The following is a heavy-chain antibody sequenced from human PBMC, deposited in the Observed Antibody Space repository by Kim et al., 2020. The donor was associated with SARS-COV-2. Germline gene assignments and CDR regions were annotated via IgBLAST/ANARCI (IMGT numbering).Heavy chain of an antibody. CDR2: ISSNANSSAT. D-gene: IGHD1-1*01. CDR1: DFTFSDSA. Sequence: GGSLRLSCAASDFTFSDSAMPWVRQASGKGLEWVGRISSNANSSATAYAASVQGRITIYSDDSSDSPYLQMNSLKTEDTAAYYCDPVPGRHSALGAAFD. CDR3: DPVPGRHSALGAAFD. J-gene: IGHJ3*02. V-gene: IGHV3-73*01.